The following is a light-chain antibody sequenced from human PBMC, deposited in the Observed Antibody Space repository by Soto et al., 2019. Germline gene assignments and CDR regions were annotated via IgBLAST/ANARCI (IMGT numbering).Light chain of an antibody. CDR1: QSVSSS. CDR3: QQSYSNPRT. CDR2: DAS. V-gene: IGKV1-39*01. Sequence: DIQMTQSPSSLSTFVGDRVTITCRASQSVSSSLNWYQQKPGKAPKLLIYDASGLQYGVPSRFSGSGSGTDFNLTIDSLQPEDSATYYCQQSYSNPRTFGQGTRLEIK. J-gene: IGKJ5*01.